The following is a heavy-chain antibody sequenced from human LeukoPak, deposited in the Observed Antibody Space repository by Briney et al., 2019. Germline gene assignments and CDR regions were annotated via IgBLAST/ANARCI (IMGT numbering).Heavy chain of an antibody. V-gene: IGHV3-53*01. CDR2: IYSGGST. CDR3: ARDLWAVVTPNWYFDL. J-gene: IGHJ2*01. CDR1: GFTVSSNY. D-gene: IGHD4-23*01. Sequence: GSLRLSCAASGFTVSSNYMSWGRQAPGTGLEGVSVIYSGGSTYYADSVKGRFTISRDNSKNTLYLHMNSLRAEDTAMYYCARDLWAVVTPNWYFDLWGRGTLVTVSS.